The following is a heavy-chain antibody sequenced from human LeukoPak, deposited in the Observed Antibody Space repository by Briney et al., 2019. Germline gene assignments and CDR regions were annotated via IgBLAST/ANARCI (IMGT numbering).Heavy chain of an antibody. V-gene: IGHV4-39*01. J-gene: IGHJ4*02. Sequence: SGTLSLTCTVSGGSISSSSYYWGWIRQPPGKGLEWIGSIYYSGSTYYNPSLKSRVTISVDTSKNQFSLKLSSVTAADTAVYYCARQFWSGYSSLDYWGQGTLVTVSS. CDR3: ARQFWSGYSSLDY. D-gene: IGHD3-3*01. CDR1: GGSISSSSYY. CDR2: IYYSGST.